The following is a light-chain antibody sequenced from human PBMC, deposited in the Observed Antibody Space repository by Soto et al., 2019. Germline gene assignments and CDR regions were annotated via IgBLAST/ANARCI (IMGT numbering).Light chain of an antibody. J-gene: IGLJ3*02. CDR1: SSNLGAGYD. CDR2: GNR. CDR3: QAYDYSLTASV. V-gene: IGLV1-40*01. Sequence: QSALTQPPSVSGAPGQRVTLSCTGNSSNLGAGYDVHWYKQVPGAAPKLVIFGNRNRPSGVPERFSGSKSGTSASLAITGLQAEDEAEYYCQAYDYSLTASVFGGGTKLTVL.